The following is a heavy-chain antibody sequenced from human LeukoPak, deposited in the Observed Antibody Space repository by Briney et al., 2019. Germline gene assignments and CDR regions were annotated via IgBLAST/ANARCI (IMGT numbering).Heavy chain of an antibody. CDR1: GFTFSSYG. CDR3: AKDRRGVFDY. V-gene: IGHV3-30*18. Sequence: PGRSLRLSCAASGFTFSSYGMHWVRQAPGKGLEWVAVISYDGSNKYYADPVKGRFTISRDNSKNTLYLQMNSLRAEDTAVYYCAKDRRGVFDYWGQGTLVTVSS. D-gene: IGHD3-10*01. J-gene: IGHJ4*02. CDR2: ISYDGSNK.